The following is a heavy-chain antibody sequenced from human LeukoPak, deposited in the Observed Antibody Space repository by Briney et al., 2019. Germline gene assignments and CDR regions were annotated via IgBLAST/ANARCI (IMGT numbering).Heavy chain of an antibody. CDR1: GGSISSYY. Sequence: SETLSLTCTVSGGSISSYYWSWIRQPPGKGLEWIGYIYYSGSTNYNPSLKSRVTISVDTSKNQFSLKLSSVTAADTAVYYCARSGSRGSGSYYNVDYWGQGTLVTVSS. V-gene: IGHV4-59*08. J-gene: IGHJ4*02. CDR3: ARSGSRGSGSYYNVDY. CDR2: IYYSGST. D-gene: IGHD3-10*01.